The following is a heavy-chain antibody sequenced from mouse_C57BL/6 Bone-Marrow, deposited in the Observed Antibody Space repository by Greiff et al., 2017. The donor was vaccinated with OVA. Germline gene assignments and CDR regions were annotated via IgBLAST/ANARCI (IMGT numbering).Heavy chain of an antibody. CDR1: GFNIKDDY. V-gene: IGHV14-4*01. D-gene: IGHD2-4*01. Sequence: VQLQQSGAELVRPGASVKLSCTASGFNIKDDYMHWVKQRPEQGLEWIGWIDPENGDTEYASKFQGKATITADTSSNTAYLQLSSLTSEDTAVYYGSYDYDERFAYWGQGTLVTVSA. J-gene: IGHJ3*01. CDR2: IDPENGDT. CDR3: SYDYDERFAY.